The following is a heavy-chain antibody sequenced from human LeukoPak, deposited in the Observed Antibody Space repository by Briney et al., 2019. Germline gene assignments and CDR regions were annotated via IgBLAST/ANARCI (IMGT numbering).Heavy chain of an antibody. Sequence: GGSLRLSCAASGFTFSSYAMSWVRQAPGKRLEWVSAISGSGGSTYYADSVKGRFTISRDNSKNTLYLQMNSLRAEDTAVYYCAKDTQSRSFCVVATSFYLWGQGTLVTVSS. CDR1: GFTFSSYA. CDR2: ISGSGGST. D-gene: IGHD3-3*01. CDR3: AKDTQSRSFCVVATSFYL. J-gene: IGHJ5*02. V-gene: IGHV3-23*01.